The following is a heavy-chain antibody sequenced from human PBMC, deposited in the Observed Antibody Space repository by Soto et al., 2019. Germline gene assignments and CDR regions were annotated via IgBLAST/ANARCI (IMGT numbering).Heavy chain of an antibody. J-gene: IGHJ4*02. V-gene: IGHV1-69*01. D-gene: IGHD5-18*01. CDR3: AGRIHPTTPYYSDY. CDR2: IIPIFGTA. Sequence: SVKVSCKASGGTFSSYAISWVRQAPGQGLEWMGGIIPIFGTANYAQKFQGRVTITADESTSTAYMELSSLRSEDTAVYYCAGRIHPTTPYYSDYWGQGTLVTVSS. CDR1: GGTFSSYA.